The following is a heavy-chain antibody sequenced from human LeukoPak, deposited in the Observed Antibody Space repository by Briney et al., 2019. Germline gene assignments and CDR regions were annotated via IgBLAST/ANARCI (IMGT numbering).Heavy chain of an antibody. Sequence: PSETLSLTCAVYGGSFSGYYWSWIRQPPRKGLEWIGEINHRGSTNYNPSLKSRVTISVDTSKNQFSLKLSSVTAADTAVYYCARGGNDYGDYDWFYPWGQGTLVTVSS. CDR1: GGSFSGYY. CDR2: INHRGST. D-gene: IGHD4-17*01. CDR3: ARGGNDYGDYDWFYP. J-gene: IGHJ5*02. V-gene: IGHV4-34*01.